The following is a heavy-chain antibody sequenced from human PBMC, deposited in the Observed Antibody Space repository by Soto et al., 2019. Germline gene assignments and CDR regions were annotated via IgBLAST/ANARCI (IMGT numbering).Heavy chain of an antibody. Sequence: PGGSLRLCCAATGFIFGTYWMSWVRQAPGKGLEWVANIKHDGNEKYYADSVKGRFTVSRDNVKNFLHLQMSSLRGDDTGVYFCVRATLSWGHYYFRGLDVWGQGTTVTVSS. D-gene: IGHD3-22*01. CDR1: GFIFGTYW. J-gene: IGHJ6*02. CDR2: IKHDGNEK. V-gene: IGHV3-7*01. CDR3: VRATLSWGHYYFRGLDV.